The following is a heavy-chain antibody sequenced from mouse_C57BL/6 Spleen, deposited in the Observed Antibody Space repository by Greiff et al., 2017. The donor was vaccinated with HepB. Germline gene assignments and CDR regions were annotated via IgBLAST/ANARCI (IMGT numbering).Heavy chain of an antibody. D-gene: IGHD1-1*01. Sequence: VQLQQSGAELARPGASVKLSCKASGYTFTSYGISWVKQRTGQGLEWIGEIYPRSGNTYYNEKFKSKATLTADKSSSTAYMELRSLTSEDSAVYFCARYYGSSSAWFAYWGQGTLVTVSA. CDR2: IYPRSGNT. CDR1: GYTFTSYG. J-gene: IGHJ3*01. V-gene: IGHV1-81*01. CDR3: ARYYGSSSAWFAY.